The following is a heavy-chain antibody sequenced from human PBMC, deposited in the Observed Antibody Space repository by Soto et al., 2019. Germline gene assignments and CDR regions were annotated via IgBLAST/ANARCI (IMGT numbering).Heavy chain of an antibody. D-gene: IGHD2-15*01. Sequence: SVKVSCKASGGTFSAHAIIWVRQAPGHGLEWMGGIIPISGTTYYTQKFQGRVTITADEPTSTAFMELSSLKSDDTAVFYCARGYCSGGNCYSGMDVWGQGTMVTVSS. CDR1: GGTFSAHA. CDR2: IIPISGTT. V-gene: IGHV1-69*13. J-gene: IGHJ6*02. CDR3: ARGYCSGGNCYSGMDV.